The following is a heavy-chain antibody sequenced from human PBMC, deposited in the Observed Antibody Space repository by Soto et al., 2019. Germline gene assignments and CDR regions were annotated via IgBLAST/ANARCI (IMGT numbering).Heavy chain of an antibody. CDR1: GYSISSGYY. CDR3: ARSGVTMIVVAFGY. Sequence: KTSETLSLTCAVSGYSISSGYYWGWIRQPPGKGLEWIGSIYHSGSTYYNPSLKSRVTISVDTSKNQFSLKLSSVTAADTAVYYCARSGVTMIVVAFGYWGQGTLVTVSS. V-gene: IGHV4-38-2*01. J-gene: IGHJ4*02. D-gene: IGHD3-22*01. CDR2: IYHSGST.